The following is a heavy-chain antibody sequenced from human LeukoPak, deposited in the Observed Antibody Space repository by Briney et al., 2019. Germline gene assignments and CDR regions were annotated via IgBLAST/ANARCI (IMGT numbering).Heavy chain of an antibody. V-gene: IGHV4-59*01. J-gene: IGHJ4*02. CDR2: IYYSGST. D-gene: IGHD2-2*01. CDR1: GGSISSYY. CDR3: ARGSVVPAAMFDY. Sequence: PSETLSLTCTVSGGSISSYYWSWIREPPGKRLEWIGYIYYSGSTNYNPSLKSQVTISVDTSKNQFSLKLRSVTAADTAVYYCARGSVVPAAMFDYWGQGTLVTVSS.